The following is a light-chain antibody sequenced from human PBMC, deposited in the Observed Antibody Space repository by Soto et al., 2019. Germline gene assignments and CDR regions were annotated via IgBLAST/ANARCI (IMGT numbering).Light chain of an antibody. CDR3: QQGYSTRLS. J-gene: IGKJ4*01. Sequence: DIEMTQSPSSLSASVGDRVTITCRASQSISTYLNWYQQKGVKAPTLLIHGASSLQSGVPLRFSGSGSGTYFTLTISSVQPEDFATYYCQQGYSTRLSFGGGTKVELK. CDR2: GAS. V-gene: IGKV1-39*01. CDR1: QSISTY.